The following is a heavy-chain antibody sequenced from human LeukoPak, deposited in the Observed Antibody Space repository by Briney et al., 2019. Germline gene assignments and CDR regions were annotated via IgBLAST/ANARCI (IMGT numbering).Heavy chain of an antibody. Sequence: GASVKVSCKASGYTFTSYAMHWVRQAPGQRLEWMGWMNPNSGNTGYAQKFQGRVTITRNTSISTAYMELSSLRSEDTAVYYCARATRVPAARLHYYYYMDVWGKGTTVTVSS. D-gene: IGHD2-2*01. J-gene: IGHJ6*03. CDR2: MNPNSGNT. CDR1: GYTFTSYA. CDR3: ARATRVPAARLHYYYYMDV. V-gene: IGHV1-8*03.